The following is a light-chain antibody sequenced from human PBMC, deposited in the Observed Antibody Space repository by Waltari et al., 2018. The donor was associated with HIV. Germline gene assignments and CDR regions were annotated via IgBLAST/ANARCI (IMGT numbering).Light chain of an antibody. CDR3: QQYFSTPPT. Sequence: DIVLTQSPDSLAVSLCERANVNCRPTHSILSNSNNNRYLGWYQQKPGQPPKLLIYWVSTRASGTPDRFTGSGSGTDFALTLSSLQAEDAAVYYWQQYFSTPPTFGQGTKVEIK. CDR1: HSILSNSNNNRY. V-gene: IGKV4-1*01. J-gene: IGKJ1*01. CDR2: WVS.